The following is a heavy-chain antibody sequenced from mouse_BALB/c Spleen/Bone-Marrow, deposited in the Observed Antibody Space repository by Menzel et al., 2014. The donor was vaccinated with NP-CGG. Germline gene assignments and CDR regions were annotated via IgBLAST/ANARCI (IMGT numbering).Heavy chain of an antibody. V-gene: IGHV1-77*01. Sequence: VQLQQSGAELARPGASVKLSCKASGYTFTDYYINWMKQGTGQGLEWIGEIYPGSDNTYYNEKFKGKATLTADKSSSTTYMQLSSLTSEDSAVYFCARTTTATSYWGQGTLVTVSA. CDR3: ARTTTATSY. J-gene: IGHJ3*01. CDR2: IYPGSDNT. CDR1: GYTFTDYY. D-gene: IGHD1-2*01.